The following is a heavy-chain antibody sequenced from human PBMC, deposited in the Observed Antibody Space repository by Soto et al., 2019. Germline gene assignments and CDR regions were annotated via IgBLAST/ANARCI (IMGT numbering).Heavy chain of an antibody. CDR2: INHSGST. J-gene: IGHJ4*02. Sequence: QVQLQQWGAGLLKPSETLSLTCAVYGGSFSGYYWSWIRQPPGKGLEWIGEINHSGSTNYNPSLKSRVTISVDTSKNQFSLKLSSVTAADTAVYYCARVLTTAYCFDYWGQGTLVTVSS. CDR1: GGSFSGYY. V-gene: IGHV4-34*01. CDR3: ARVLTTAYCFDY.